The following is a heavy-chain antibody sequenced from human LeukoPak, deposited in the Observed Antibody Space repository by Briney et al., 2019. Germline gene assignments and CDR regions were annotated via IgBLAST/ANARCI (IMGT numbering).Heavy chain of an antibody. J-gene: IGHJ6*03. Sequence: GSLRLSCAASGFPVSSNYMSWVRQAPGKGLEGVAVISYDGSNKYYADSVKGRFTISRDNSKNTLYLQMNSLRAEDTAVYYCARDSFGYQDYYYYMDVWGKGTTVTVSS. V-gene: IGHV3-30-3*01. CDR1: GFPVSSNY. CDR3: ARDSFGYQDYYYYMDV. CDR2: ISYDGSNK. D-gene: IGHD6-25*01.